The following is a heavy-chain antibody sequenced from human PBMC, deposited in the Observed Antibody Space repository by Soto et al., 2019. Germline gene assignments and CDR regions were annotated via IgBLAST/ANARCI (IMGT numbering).Heavy chain of an antibody. J-gene: IGHJ6*03. CDR2: IIPILGIA. CDR1: GGTFSSYT. Sequence: GASVKVSCKASGGTFSSYTISWVRQAPGQGLEWMGRIIPILGIANYAQRFQGRVTITADKSTSTAYMELSSLRSEDTAVYYCARDETTADYYYYMDVWGKGTTVTVSS. V-gene: IGHV1-69*04. CDR3: ARDETTADYYYYMDV. D-gene: IGHD4-17*01.